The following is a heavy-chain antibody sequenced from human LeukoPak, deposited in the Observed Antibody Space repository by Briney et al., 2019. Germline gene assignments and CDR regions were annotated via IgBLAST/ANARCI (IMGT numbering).Heavy chain of an antibody. Sequence: ASVKVSCKASGYTFTSYYMHWVRQAPGQGLERMGIINPSGGSTSYAQKFQGRVTMTRDTSTSTVYMELSSLRSEDTAVYYCARAARYSNFPGYYYYGMDVWGQGTTVTVSS. J-gene: IGHJ6*02. CDR2: INPSGGST. V-gene: IGHV1-46*01. CDR1: GYTFTSYY. CDR3: ARAARYSNFPGYYYYGMDV. D-gene: IGHD4-11*01.